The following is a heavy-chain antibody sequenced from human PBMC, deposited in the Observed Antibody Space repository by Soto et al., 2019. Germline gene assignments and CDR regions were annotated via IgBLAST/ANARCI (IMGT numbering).Heavy chain of an antibody. J-gene: IGHJ2*01. D-gene: IGHD2-15*01. Sequence: EVQLVESGGGLVQPGGSLRLSCAASGFMFNSYAMHWVRQAPGKGLEYVSAISSLGDSTFYANSVKDRFTISTDNSKNTLYLQVGSLRVEDMAGYYCARRSAGWYFDLWGRGTLVTVYS. CDR2: ISSLGDST. V-gene: IGHV3-64*01. CDR3: ARRSAGWYFDL. CDR1: GFMFNSYA.